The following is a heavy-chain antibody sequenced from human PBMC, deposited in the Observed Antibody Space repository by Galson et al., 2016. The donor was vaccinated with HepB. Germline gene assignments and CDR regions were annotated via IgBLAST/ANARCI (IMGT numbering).Heavy chain of an antibody. CDR1: GFTFSRYA. D-gene: IGHD1-1*01. V-gene: IGHV3-30*04. Sequence: LRLSCAASGFTFSRYAMNWVRQAPGKGLEWMAVILYDGSNKYYADSVKGRFTISRDNSKNTLYLQVNSLRTEDTAVYYCARSGGAPRAYYYYGLDVWGQGTTLTVSS. CDR2: ILYDGSNK. CDR3: ARSGGAPRAYYYYGLDV. J-gene: IGHJ6*02.